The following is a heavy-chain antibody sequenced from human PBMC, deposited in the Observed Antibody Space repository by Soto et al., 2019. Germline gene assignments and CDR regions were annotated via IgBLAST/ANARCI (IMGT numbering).Heavy chain of an antibody. CDR2: ISAYNGNT. CDR3: ASTSGSSLLVDC. CDR1: GYTFTNYG. J-gene: IGHJ4*02. D-gene: IGHD1-26*01. V-gene: IGHV1-18*01. Sequence: ASVKVSCKASGYTFTNYGISWVRQAPGQGLEWMGWISAYNGNTNYAQKLQGRVTMTTDTSTSTAHMELRSLRSDDTAIYYCASTSGSSLLVDCWGQGTLVTVS.